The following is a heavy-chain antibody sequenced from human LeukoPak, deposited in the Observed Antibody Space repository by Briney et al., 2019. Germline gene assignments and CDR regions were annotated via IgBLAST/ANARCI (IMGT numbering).Heavy chain of an antibody. J-gene: IGHJ4*02. D-gene: IGHD5-24*01. V-gene: IGHV3-74*01. CDR1: GFIFSSYW. CDR3: ARDNGYSGFDY. CDR2: INSDGSST. Sequence: GGSLRLSCAASGFIFSSYWMHWVRQAPGKGLVWVSRINSDGSSTSYADSVKGRFTISRDNAKNTLYLQMNSLRAEDTAVYYCARDNGYSGFDYWGQGTLVTVSS.